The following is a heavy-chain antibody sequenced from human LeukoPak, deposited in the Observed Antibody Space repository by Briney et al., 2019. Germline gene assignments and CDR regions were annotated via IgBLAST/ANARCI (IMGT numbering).Heavy chain of an antibody. CDR2: IYYSGST. CDR3: ARSPGVDFWSGYYTRDFDY. D-gene: IGHD3-3*01. J-gene: IGHJ4*02. V-gene: IGHV4-59*01. CDR1: GGSISSYY. Sequence: SETLSLTCTVSGGSISSYYWSWIRQPPGKGLEWIGYIYYSGSTNYNPSLKSRVTISVDTSKNQFSLKLSSVTAADTAVYYCARSPGVDFWSGYYTRDFDYWGQGTLVTVSS.